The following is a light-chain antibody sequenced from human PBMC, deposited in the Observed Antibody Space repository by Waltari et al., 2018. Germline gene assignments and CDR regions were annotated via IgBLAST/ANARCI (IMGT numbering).Light chain of an antibody. CDR3: SSYAGSNNFVV. V-gene: IGLV2-8*01. J-gene: IGLJ2*01. CDR2: EVS. Sequence: QSALTQPPSASGSPGQSVTISCTGTSSDVGGYNYVSWYQQHPGNAPKLMIYEVSKRPAGVPDRFSGSKSGNTASLTVSGLQADDEADYYCSSYAGSNNFVVFGGGTKLTVL. CDR1: SSDVGGYNY.